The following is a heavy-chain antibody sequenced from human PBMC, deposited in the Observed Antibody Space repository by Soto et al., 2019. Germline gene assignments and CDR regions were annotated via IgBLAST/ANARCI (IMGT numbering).Heavy chain of an antibody. D-gene: IGHD2-15*01. V-gene: IGHV4-31*03. CDR2: IYYSGST. Sequence: PSETLSLTCTVSGGSISSGGYYWSWIRQHPGKGLEWIGYIYYSGSTYYNPSLKSRVTISVDTSKNQFSLKLSSVTAADTAVYYCARDSVVGAFLDPWGQGTLVTVSS. CDR3: ARDSVVGAFLDP. J-gene: IGHJ5*02. CDR1: GGSISSGGYY.